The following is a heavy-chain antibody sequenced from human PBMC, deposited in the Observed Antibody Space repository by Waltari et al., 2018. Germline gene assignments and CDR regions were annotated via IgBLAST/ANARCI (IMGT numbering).Heavy chain of an antibody. V-gene: IGHV4-59*11. Sequence: QVQLQESGPGLVKPSETLSLPCTVSGGSISRHYWSWIRQPPGKGLEWIGYIYYSGSTNYNPSLKSRVTISVDTSKNQFSLKLSSVTAADTAVYYCARDGMDFWSGSGGMDVWGQGTTVTVSS. CDR3: ARDGMDFWSGSGGMDV. J-gene: IGHJ6*02. CDR2: IYYSGST. CDR1: GGSISRHY. D-gene: IGHD3-3*01.